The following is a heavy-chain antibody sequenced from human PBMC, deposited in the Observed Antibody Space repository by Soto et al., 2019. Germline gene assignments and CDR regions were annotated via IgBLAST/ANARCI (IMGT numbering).Heavy chain of an antibody. CDR2: ISAYNGNT. J-gene: IGHJ4*02. Sequence: QVQLVQSGAEVKKPGASVKVSCKASGYTFTSYGIIWVRQAPGQGLAWMGWISAYNGNTHYAQKLQGRVTMTTDTSTSTAEVARRSLRYDDTAVDYWARERGSYALDYWGQGTLGTVAS. CDR1: GYTFTSYG. CDR3: ARERGSYALDY. V-gene: IGHV1-18*01. D-gene: IGHD1-26*01.